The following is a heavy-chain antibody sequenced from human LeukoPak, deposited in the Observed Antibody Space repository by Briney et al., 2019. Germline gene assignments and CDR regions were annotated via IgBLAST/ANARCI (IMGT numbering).Heavy chain of an antibody. CDR1: GFTFSNAW. CDR2: IKSKTDGGTT. D-gene: IGHD3-3*01. V-gene: IGHV3-15*01. Sequence: GGSLGLSCAASGFTFSNAWMSWVRQAPGKGLEWVGRIKSKTDGGTTDYAAPVKGRFTISRDDSKNTLYLQMNSLKTEDTAVYYCTTDTADDFWSGYSQYYFDYWGQGTLVTVSS. J-gene: IGHJ4*02. CDR3: TTDTADDFWSGYSQYYFDY.